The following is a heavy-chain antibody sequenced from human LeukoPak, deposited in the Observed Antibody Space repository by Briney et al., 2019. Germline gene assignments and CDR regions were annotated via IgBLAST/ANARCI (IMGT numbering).Heavy chain of an antibody. CDR1: GGTFSSYA. D-gene: IGHD3-22*01. CDR3: ARDSRPQYYYDSSGHDEAFDI. V-gene: IGHV1-69*05. Sequence: SVKVSCKASGGTFSSYAISWVRQAPGQGLEWMGGIIPIFGTANYAQKFQGRVTITTDESTSTAYMELSSLRSEDTAVYYCARDSRPQYYYDSSGHDEAFDIWGQRTMVTVSS. CDR2: IIPIFGTA. J-gene: IGHJ3*02.